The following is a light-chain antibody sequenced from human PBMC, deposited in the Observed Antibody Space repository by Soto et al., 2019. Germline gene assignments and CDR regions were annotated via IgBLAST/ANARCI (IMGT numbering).Light chain of an antibody. Sequence: QSVLTQPPSVSGAPGQRVTISCTGSSSNIGAGYDVHWYQQLPGTAPKLLIYGNSNRPSGVPDRFSGSKSGKAASLTISGLQAEDEADYFCCSYTGTYVVLFGGGTKLTVL. CDR3: CSYTGTYVVL. V-gene: IGLV1-40*01. CDR1: SSNIGAGYD. CDR2: GNS. J-gene: IGLJ3*02.